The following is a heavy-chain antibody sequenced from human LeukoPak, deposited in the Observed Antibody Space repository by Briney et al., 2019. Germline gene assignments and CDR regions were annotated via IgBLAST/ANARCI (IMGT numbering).Heavy chain of an antibody. CDR1: GGTFSSYA. V-gene: IGHV1-69*13. CDR2: IIPIFGTA. J-gene: IGHJ6*04. Sequence: SVKASCKASGGTFSSYAISWVRQAPGQGLEWMGGIIPIFGTANYAQKFQGRVTITADESTSTAYMELSSLRSEDTAVYYCARGIVVVAATLYYYYGMDVWGKGTTVTVSS. CDR3: ARGIVVVAATLYYYYGMDV. D-gene: IGHD2-15*01.